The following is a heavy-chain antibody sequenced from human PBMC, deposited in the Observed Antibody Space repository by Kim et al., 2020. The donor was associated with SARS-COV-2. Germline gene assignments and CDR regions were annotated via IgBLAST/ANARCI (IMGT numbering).Heavy chain of an antibody. V-gene: IGHV4-59*01. CDR2: IHYSGST. D-gene: IGHD1-26*01. CDR3: ARYSRPATGSNWFDP. Sequence: SETLSLTCTVSGCSISGYYWSWIRQPPGKGLEWIGYIHYSGSTKYNPSLKSRVTISVDTSKNQFSLKLNSLTAADTAVYYCARYSRPATGSNWFDPWGQGTLVTVSS. CDR1: GCSISGYY. J-gene: IGHJ5*02.